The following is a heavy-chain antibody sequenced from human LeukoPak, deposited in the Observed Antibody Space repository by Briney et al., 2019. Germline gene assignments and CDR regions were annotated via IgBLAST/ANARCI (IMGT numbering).Heavy chain of an antibody. J-gene: IGHJ4*02. D-gene: IGHD6-19*01. CDR1: GGSISSYY. V-gene: IGHV4-59*01. Sequence: SETLSLTCTVSGGSISSYYWSWIRQPPGKGLEWIGYIHYSGNTNYNPSLKSRVTTSIDTSKNQFSLNLSSVTAADTAVYYCARARIPGYSSGFDYWGQGTLVTVSS. CDR3: ARARIPGYSSGFDY. CDR2: IHYSGNT.